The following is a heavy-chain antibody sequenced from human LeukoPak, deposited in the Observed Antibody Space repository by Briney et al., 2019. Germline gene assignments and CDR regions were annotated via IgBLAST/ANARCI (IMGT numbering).Heavy chain of an antibody. V-gene: IGHV5-51*01. CDR1: GCSFTSYW. CDR3: ARGSSGWYNYYYYYGMDV. Sequence: GESLKISCKGSGCSFTSYWIGWVRQMPGKGLEWMGIIYPGDSDTRYSPSFQGQVTISADKSISTAYLQWSSLKASDTAMYYCARGSSGWYNYYYYYGMDVWGQGTTVTVSS. CDR2: IYPGDSDT. D-gene: IGHD6-19*01. J-gene: IGHJ6*02.